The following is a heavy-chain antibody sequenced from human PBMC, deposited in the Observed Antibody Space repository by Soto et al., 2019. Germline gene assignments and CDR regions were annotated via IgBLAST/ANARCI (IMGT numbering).Heavy chain of an antibody. J-gene: IGHJ6*02. CDR2: IIPIFGTA. V-gene: IGHV1-69*13. CDR1: GGTFSSYA. Sequence: SVKVSCKASGGTFSSYAISWVRQAPGQGLEWMGGIIPIFGTANYAQKFQGRVTITADESTSTAYMELSSLRSEDTAVYYCARELITMVRGVTYGMDVWGQGTTVTVSS. D-gene: IGHD3-10*01. CDR3: ARELITMVRGVTYGMDV.